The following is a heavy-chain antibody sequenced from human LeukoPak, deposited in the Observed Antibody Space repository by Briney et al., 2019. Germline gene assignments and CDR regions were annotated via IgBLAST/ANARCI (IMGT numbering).Heavy chain of an antibody. D-gene: IGHD3-22*01. Sequence: SETLSLTCAVYGGSFSGYYWIWIRQSPGKGLEWIGEINDSGSINYNPSLKSRVTILVDASKNQFSLKLSSVTAADTAVYYCATRGYYYVSDYWGQGTLVTVSS. CDR1: GGSFSGYY. CDR3: ATRGYYYVSDY. V-gene: IGHV4-34*01. J-gene: IGHJ4*02. CDR2: INDSGSI.